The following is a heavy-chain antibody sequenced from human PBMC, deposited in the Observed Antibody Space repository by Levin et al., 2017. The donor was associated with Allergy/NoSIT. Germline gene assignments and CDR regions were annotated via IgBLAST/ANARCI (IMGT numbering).Heavy chain of an antibody. CDR2: ISVYSGKT. CDR3: ARDSYDSSGYYLGWFDP. D-gene: IGHD3-22*01. J-gene: IGHJ5*02. Sequence: ASVKVSCKASGYMFISYGLNWVRQAPGQGPEWMGGISVYSGKTNYAEKFQGRVTISTDTSTNTADMELRSLRSEDTAVYYCARDSYDSSGYYLGWFDPWGQGTLVIVSA. V-gene: IGHV1-18*01. CDR1: GYMFISYG.